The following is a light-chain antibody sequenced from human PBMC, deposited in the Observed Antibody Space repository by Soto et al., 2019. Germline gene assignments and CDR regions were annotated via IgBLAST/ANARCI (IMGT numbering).Light chain of an antibody. Sequence: QLVLTQSPSPSASLGASVKLTCTLSSVQSSYAIAWHQQQPEKGPRYLMKLDSDGSHTKGDAIPDRFSGSSSGAERYLTISSLQSEDEADYYCQTWGTGIHVVFGGGTKLTVL. CDR2: LDSDGSH. CDR3: QTWGTGIHVV. V-gene: IGLV4-69*01. CDR1: SVQSSYA. J-gene: IGLJ2*01.